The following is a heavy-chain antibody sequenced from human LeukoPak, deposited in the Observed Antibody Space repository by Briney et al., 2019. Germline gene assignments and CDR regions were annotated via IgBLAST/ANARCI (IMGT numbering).Heavy chain of an antibody. D-gene: IGHD2-21*01. CDR2: IKGSAEAT. J-gene: IGHJ4*02. CDR1: GFTFSSYI. CDR3: AKGYIQLWWFDY. Sequence: PGGSLRLSCEASGFTFSSYIMTWVRQAPGKGLEWVSTIKGSAEATFYADSVKGRFTISRDNSKNTVYLQMTNLRAEDTAVYYCAKGYIQLWWFDYWGQGTLATVSS. V-gene: IGHV3-23*01.